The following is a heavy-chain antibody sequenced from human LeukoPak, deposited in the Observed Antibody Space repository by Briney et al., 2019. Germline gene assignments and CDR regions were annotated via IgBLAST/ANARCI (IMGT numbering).Heavy chain of an antibody. CDR2: INHSGST. Sequence: SETLSLTCAVYGGSFSGYYWSWIRQPPGKGLEWIGEINHSGSTNYNPSLKSRVTISVDTPKNQFSLKLSSVTAADTAVYYCARGHDFWSDTPWVYYYYYMDVWGKGTTVTVSS. CDR3: ARGHDFWSDTPWVYYYYYMDV. J-gene: IGHJ6*03. V-gene: IGHV4-34*01. D-gene: IGHD3-3*01. CDR1: GGSFSGYY.